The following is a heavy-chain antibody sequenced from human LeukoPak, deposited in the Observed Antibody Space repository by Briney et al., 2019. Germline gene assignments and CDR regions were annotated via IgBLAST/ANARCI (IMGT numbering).Heavy chain of an antibody. CDR1: GFTVSSNY. CDR2: IYSGGST. V-gene: IGHV3-66*01. Sequence: GGSLRLSCAASGFTVSSNYMSWVRQAPGKGLEWVSVIYSGGSTYYADSVKGRFTISRDNSKNTLYLQMNSLRAEDTAVYYCASPLWFGEFYFDYWGQGTLVTVSS. J-gene: IGHJ4*02. CDR3: ASPLWFGEFYFDY. D-gene: IGHD3-10*01.